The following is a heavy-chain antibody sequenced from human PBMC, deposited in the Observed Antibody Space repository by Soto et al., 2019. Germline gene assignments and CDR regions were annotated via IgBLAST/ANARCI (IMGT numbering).Heavy chain of an antibody. CDR3: ARGAATVNTYYYYYYYMDV. V-gene: IGHV3-53*04. J-gene: IGHJ6*03. CDR1: GFTVSSNY. CDR2: IYSGGST. D-gene: IGHD4-4*01. Sequence: GGSLRLSCAASGFTVSSNYMSWVRQAPGKGLEWVSVIYSGGSTYYADSVKGRFTISRHNSKNTLYLQMNSLRAEDTAVYYCARGAATVNTYYYYYYYMDVWGKGTTVTVSS.